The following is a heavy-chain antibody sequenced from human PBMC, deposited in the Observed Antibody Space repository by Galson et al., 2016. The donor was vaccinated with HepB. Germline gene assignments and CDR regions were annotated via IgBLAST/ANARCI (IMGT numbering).Heavy chain of an antibody. Sequence: SLRLSCAASGITVSNNYMRWVRRAPGKGLEWVSLIYSSGNTQYADSVKGRFTISRDNSKNTLYLQMNGLRVEDTAMYYCARDPPAAAAGTWVWGQGTLVTVSS. CDR1: GITVSNNY. D-gene: IGHD6-13*01. CDR2: IYSSGNT. V-gene: IGHV3-53*01. CDR3: ARDPPAAAAGTWV. J-gene: IGHJ4*02.